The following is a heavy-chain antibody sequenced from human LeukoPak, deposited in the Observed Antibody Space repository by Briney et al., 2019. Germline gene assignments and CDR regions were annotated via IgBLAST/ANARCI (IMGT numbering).Heavy chain of an antibody. J-gene: IGHJ4*02. CDR2: ISGSGGST. CDR1: GFTFSSYA. Sequence: GGSLRLSCAASGFTFSSYAMSWVRQAPGKGLEWVSAISGSGGSTYYADSVKGRFTISRDNSKNTLYLQMNSLRAEDTAVYYCAKDPGGYSYGPQLDYWGQGTLVTISS. V-gene: IGHV3-23*01. D-gene: IGHD5-18*01. CDR3: AKDPGGYSYGPQLDY.